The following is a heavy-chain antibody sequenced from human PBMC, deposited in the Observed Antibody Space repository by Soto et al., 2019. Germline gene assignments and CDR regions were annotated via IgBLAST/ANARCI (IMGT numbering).Heavy chain of an antibody. D-gene: IGHD6-19*01. Sequence: SETLSLTCTVSGGSISSSSYYWGWIRQPPGKGLEWIGSIYYSGSTNYNPSLKSRVTISVDTSKTQFSLRLNSVTAADTAVYYCARGEISGWYFDYWGRGTLVTVS. CDR3: ARGEISGWYFDY. CDR1: GGSISSSSYY. V-gene: IGHV4-39*07. CDR2: IYYSGST. J-gene: IGHJ4*02.